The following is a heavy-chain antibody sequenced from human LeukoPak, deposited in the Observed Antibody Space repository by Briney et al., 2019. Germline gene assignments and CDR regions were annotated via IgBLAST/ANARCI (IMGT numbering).Heavy chain of an antibody. CDR2: ISSSGSTI. Sequence: GGSLRLSCAASGLTFSDYYMSWIRQAPGKGLEWVSYISSSGSTIYYADSVKGRFTISRDNAKNSLYLQMNSLRAEDTAVYYCARDADPYYYDSSGYYPDYWGQGTLVTVSS. V-gene: IGHV3-11*04. CDR1: GLTFSDYY. J-gene: IGHJ4*02. D-gene: IGHD3-22*01. CDR3: ARDADPYYYDSSGYYPDY.